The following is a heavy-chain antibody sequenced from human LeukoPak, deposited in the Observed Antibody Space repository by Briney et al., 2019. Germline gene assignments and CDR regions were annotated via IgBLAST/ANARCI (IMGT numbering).Heavy chain of an antibody. V-gene: IGHV4-4*02. D-gene: IGHD3-3*01. CDR3: AREGGFYRPLDY. CDR2: LHLDVRT. CDR1: GRSVPSTNW. Sequence: SPSETLSLTCDVSGRSVPSTNWWTWVRQPPGKGLEWLGELHLDVRTTDNSSLESRLMVSVHLPGNHISLKLTSVTAAGTSVYYCAREGGFYRPLDYSGQETLVTVSS. J-gene: IGHJ4*02.